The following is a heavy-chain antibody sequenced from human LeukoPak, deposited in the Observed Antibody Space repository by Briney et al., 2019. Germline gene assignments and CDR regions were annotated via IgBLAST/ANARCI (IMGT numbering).Heavy chain of an antibody. CDR1: GFTFSSYA. CDR2: ISGSGGST. Sequence: GGSLGLSCAASGFTFSSYAMSWVRQAPGKGLEWVSAISGSGGSTYYADSVKGRFTISRDNSKNTLYLQMNSLRAEDTAVYYCAKDRSYDFWSGWFWAYWGQGTLVTVSS. J-gene: IGHJ4*02. D-gene: IGHD3-3*01. CDR3: AKDRSYDFWSGWFWAY. V-gene: IGHV3-23*01.